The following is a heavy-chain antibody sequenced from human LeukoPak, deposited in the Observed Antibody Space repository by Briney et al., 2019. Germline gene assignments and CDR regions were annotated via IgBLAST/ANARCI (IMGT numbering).Heavy chain of an antibody. V-gene: IGHV4-39*07. CDR1: GGSISSSSYY. Sequence: PSETLSLTCTVSGGSISSSSYYWGWIRQPPGKGLEWIGSIYYSGSTYYNPSLKSRVTISVDTTKNLFSLRLRSVTAADTAVYFCARGRVSSSTWYSTYYYYFYMDVWGEGTTVTVSS. J-gene: IGHJ6*03. CDR3: ARGRVSSSTWYSTYYYYFYMDV. D-gene: IGHD1-1*01. CDR2: IYYSGST.